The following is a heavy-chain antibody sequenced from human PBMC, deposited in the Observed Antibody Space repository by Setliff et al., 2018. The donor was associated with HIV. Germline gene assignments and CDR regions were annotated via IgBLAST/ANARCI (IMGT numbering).Heavy chain of an antibody. V-gene: IGHV3-7*01. CDR2: IKQGGSEK. CDR1: GFIFSSYW. CDR3: ARVADGYNSYFDY. Sequence: ETLSLSCTASGFIFSSYWMSWVRQAPGKGLEWVANIKQGGSEKYYVDSVKGRFTMSRDNAKNSLFLQMHSLRAEDTAVYYCARVADGYNSYFDYWGQGTVVTVSS. J-gene: IGHJ4*02. D-gene: IGHD5-18*01.